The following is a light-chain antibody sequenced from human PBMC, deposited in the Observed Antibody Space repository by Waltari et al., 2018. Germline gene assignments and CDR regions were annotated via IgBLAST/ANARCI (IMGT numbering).Light chain of an antibody. CDR2: WAS. CDR1: QSVLYSSNNKNY. CDR3: QQYYSTLWT. V-gene: IGKV4-1*01. Sequence: DIVMTQSPDSLAVSLGERATINCKSSQSVLYSSNNKNYLAWYQQKPGQPPKLLIYWASTRESGVPDRVSGSGSGTDFTLTISSLQAEDVAVYYCQQYYSTLWTFGQGTKVEIK. J-gene: IGKJ1*01.